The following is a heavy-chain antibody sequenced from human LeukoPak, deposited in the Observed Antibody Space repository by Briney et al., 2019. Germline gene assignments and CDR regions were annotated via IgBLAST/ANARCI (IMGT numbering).Heavy chain of an antibody. Sequence: ASVKVSCKASGGTFSSYAISWVRQAPGQGLEWMGGIIPIFGTANYAQKFQGRVTITADASTSTAYMELSSLRSEDTAVYYCAGYGSGIENYYYYYMDVWGKGTTVTVSS. J-gene: IGHJ6*03. CDR3: AGYGSGIENYYYYYMDV. CDR1: GGTFSSYA. CDR2: IIPIFGTA. V-gene: IGHV1-69*13. D-gene: IGHD3-10*01.